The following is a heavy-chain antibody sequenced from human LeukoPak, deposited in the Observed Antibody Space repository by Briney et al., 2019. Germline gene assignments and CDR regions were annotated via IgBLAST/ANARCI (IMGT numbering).Heavy chain of an antibody. CDR1: GVSFSGYY. V-gene: IGHV4-34*01. J-gene: IGHJ5*02. D-gene: IGHD3-10*01. Sequence: PSETLSLTCAVYGVSFSGYYWRWIRQAPGKGLEWIGEITHSGSTNYNPSLNSGVITSDNTSNNQFSLMRSSGTAADTAFYYCARFLTRAPPMVRRVRNWLDPWGQGTLVTVPS. CDR3: ARFLTRAPPMVRRVRNWLDP. CDR2: ITHSGST.